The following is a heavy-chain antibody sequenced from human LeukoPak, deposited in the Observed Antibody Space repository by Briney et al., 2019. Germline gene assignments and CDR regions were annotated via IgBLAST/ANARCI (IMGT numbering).Heavy chain of an antibody. J-gene: IGHJ4*02. D-gene: IGHD6-13*01. CDR2: INPNSGGT. CDR1: GYIVTGYY. Sequence: ASVKVSCKASGYIVTGYYTHWVRQAPGQGLEWMGWINPNSGGTNYAQKFQGWVTMTRDTSISTAYMELSRLRSDDTAVYYCARAGIAAISFDYWGQGTLVTVSS. V-gene: IGHV1-2*04. CDR3: ARAGIAAISFDY.